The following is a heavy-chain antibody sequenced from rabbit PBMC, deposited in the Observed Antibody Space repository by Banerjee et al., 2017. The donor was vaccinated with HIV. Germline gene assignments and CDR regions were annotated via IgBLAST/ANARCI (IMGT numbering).Heavy chain of an antibody. Sequence: QEQLEESGGDLVKPGASLTLTCTASGFSFSSSYWICWVRQAPGKGLDWIACTYTGSSGVTHYASWAKGRFTISKTSSTTVTLQLNSLTAADTATYFCARGGYYGGDGINLWGQGTLVTVS. CDR1: GFSFSSSYW. V-gene: IGHV1S45*01. CDR3: ARGGYYGGDGINL. CDR2: TYTGSSGVT. J-gene: IGHJ4*01. D-gene: IGHD1-1*01.